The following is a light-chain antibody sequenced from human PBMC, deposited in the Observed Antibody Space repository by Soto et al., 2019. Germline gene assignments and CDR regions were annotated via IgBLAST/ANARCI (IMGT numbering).Light chain of an antibody. CDR1: QSVTSTY. CDR2: GAS. Sequence: EIVLTHSPATLSLSPWEIATLSCRASQSVTSTYLGWYQQKPGQAPSLLIYGASSRATGTPDRFSGSGSGTDFTLTISRLEPEDFAVYYCQQYVSPPITFGQGTRLEIK. CDR3: QQYVSPPIT. J-gene: IGKJ5*01. V-gene: IGKV3-20*01.